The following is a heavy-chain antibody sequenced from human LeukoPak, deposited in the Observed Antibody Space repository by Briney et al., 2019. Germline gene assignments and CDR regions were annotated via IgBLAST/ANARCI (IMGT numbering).Heavy chain of an antibody. CDR1: GYTFASYG. CDR3: ARGGKQWRGGNYFDS. J-gene: IGHJ4*02. V-gene: IGHV1-18*01. Sequence: ASVTLSCKASGYTFASYGISWVRQAPGQGLEWMGWITTGRGETRYSQEFQRRITFTRDTSASTVYMDLSDLRSEDTAVYYCARGGKQWRGGNYFDSWGQGTLVAVSS. CDR2: ITTGRGET. D-gene: IGHD6-19*01.